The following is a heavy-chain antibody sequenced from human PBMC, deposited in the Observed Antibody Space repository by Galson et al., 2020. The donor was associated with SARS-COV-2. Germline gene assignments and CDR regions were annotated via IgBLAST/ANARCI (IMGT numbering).Heavy chain of an antibody. CDR3: ASNSIMTRDYYYYGMDV. CDR2: ISYDGSNK. J-gene: IGHJ6*02. CDR1: GFTFRSYA. V-gene: IGHV3-30*04. D-gene: IGHD4-17*01. Sequence: GGFLRLSCAASGFTFRSYAMHWVRQAPGKGLEWVAVISYDGSNKYYADSVKGRFTISRDNSKNTLYLQMNSLRAEDTAVYYCASNSIMTRDYYYYGMDVWGQGTTVTVSS.